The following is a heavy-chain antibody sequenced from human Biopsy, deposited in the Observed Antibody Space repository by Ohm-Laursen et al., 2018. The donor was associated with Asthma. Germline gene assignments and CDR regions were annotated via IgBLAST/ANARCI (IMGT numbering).Heavy chain of an antibody. CDR1: GFTFGDYW. CDR3: ARGDSSGWSHYYFDY. V-gene: IGHV3-7*03. CDR2: IKHDGSEK. J-gene: IGHJ4*02. D-gene: IGHD6-19*01. Sequence: SLRLSYAASGFTFGDYWMSWVRQVPGKGLEWVANIKHDGSEKNRVDSLKGRFTISRDFSKNTLHLQMHSLRVEDTAVYYCARGDSSGWSHYYFDYWGQGTLATVSS.